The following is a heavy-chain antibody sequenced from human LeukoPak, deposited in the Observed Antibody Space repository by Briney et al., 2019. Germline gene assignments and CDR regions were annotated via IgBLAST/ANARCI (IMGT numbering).Heavy chain of an antibody. CDR2: IYHSGST. D-gene: IGHD4-17*01. CDR3: ASMTTVTKTFDY. J-gene: IGHJ4*02. Sequence: TPSETLSLTCTVSGYSISSGYYWGWIRQPPGKGLEWIGSIYHSGSTYYNPFLKSRVTISVDTSKNQFSLKLSSVTAADTAVYYCASMTTVTKTFDYWGQGTLVTVSS. V-gene: IGHV4-38-2*02. CDR1: GYSISSGYY.